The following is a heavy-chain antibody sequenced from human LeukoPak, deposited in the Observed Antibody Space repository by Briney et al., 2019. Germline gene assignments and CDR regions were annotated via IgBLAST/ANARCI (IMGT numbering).Heavy chain of an antibody. D-gene: IGHD3-22*01. CDR1: GYTFTSYD. CDR2: MNPNSGNT. V-gene: IGHV1-8*01. J-gene: IGHJ5*02. Sequence: ASVKVSCKASGYTFTSYDINWVRQATGQGLEWMGWMNPNSGNTGYAQKFQGRVTMTRNTSISTAYMELSSLRSEDTAVYYCARGPPLFYDSSHNNWFDPWGQGTLVTVSS. CDR3: ARGPPLFYDSSHNNWFDP.